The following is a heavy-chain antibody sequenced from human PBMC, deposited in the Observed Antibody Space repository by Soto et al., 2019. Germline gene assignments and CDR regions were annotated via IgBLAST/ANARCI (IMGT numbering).Heavy chain of an antibody. CDR3: TTDSPDPYYYDSSGYEYYYGMDV. J-gene: IGHJ6*02. V-gene: IGHV3-15*01. CDR2: IKSKTDGGTT. Sequence: EVQLVESGGGLVKPGGSLRLSCAASGFTFSNAWMSWVRQAPGKGLEWVGRIKSKTDGGTTDYAAPVKGRFTISRDDSKNTLYLQMNSLKTEDTDVYYCTTDSPDPYYYDSSGYEYYYGMDVWGQGTTVTVSS. D-gene: IGHD3-22*01. CDR1: GFTFSNAW.